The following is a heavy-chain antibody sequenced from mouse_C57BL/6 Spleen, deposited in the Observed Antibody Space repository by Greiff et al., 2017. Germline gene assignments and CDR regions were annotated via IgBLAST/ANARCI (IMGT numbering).Heavy chain of an antibody. CDR3: ARGATTLYFDY. V-gene: IGHV5-17*01. Sequence: DVMLVESGGGLVKPGGSLKLSCAASGFTFSDYGMHWVRQAPEKGLEWVAYISSGSSTIYYADTVKGRFTISRDNAKNTLFLQMTSLRSEDTAMYYCARGATTLYFDYWGQGTTLTVSS. CDR1: GFTFSDYG. CDR2: ISSGSSTI. J-gene: IGHJ2*01. D-gene: IGHD1-1*01.